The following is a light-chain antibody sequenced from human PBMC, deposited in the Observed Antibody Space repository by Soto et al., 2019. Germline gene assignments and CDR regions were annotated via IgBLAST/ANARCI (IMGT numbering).Light chain of an antibody. Sequence: EIVMTHSPATLSVSPGERATLYCSASQSVSSNLAWYQQKPGQTPKLLIYVASTRATGIPARFSGSGSGTEFTRTISSLQSEDVEVYYCQQYNVWPLTFGGGTKVEFK. CDR3: QQYNVWPLT. J-gene: IGKJ4*01. CDR2: VAS. V-gene: IGKV3-15*01. CDR1: QSVSSN.